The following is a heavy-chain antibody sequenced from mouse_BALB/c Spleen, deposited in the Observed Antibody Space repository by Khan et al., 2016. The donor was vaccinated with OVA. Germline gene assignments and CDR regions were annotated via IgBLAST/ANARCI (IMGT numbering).Heavy chain of an antibody. CDR1: GFSLTDYN. D-gene: IGHD2-12*01. J-gene: IGHJ3*01. CDR2: IWGDGST. Sequence: QVQLKQSGPGLVAPSQSLSITCTVSGFSLTDYNVNWVRQPPGKGLEWLGMIWGDGSTDYNSALKSRLSISKDNSKSKAFLKLNSLQTDDTARSYCARGRRYSPRGFAYWGRGPLVTVSA. V-gene: IGHV2-6-7*01. CDR3: ARGRRYSPRGFAY.